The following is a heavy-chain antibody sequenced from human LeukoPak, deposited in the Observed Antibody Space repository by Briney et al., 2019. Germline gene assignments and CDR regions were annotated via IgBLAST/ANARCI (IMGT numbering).Heavy chain of an antibody. V-gene: IGHV4-39*07. Sequence: SETLSLTCSVSGGPISSSSYYWGWIRQPPGKGLEWIGYIYYSGSTYYNPSLKSRVTISVDTPKNQFSLKLRSVTAADTAVYYCARDNYFDGTGYTDYWGQGTLVTVSS. CDR3: ARDNYFDGTGYTDY. J-gene: IGHJ4*02. D-gene: IGHD3-22*01. CDR1: GGPISSSSYY. CDR2: IYYSGST.